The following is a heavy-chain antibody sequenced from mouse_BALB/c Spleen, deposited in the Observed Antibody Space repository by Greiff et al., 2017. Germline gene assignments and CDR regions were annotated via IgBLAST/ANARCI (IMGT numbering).Heavy chain of an antibody. CDR2: IFPGTGTT. D-gene: IGHD2-4*01. J-gene: IGHJ4*01. CDR3: ARRGGNYDHYAMDY. V-gene: IGHV1S132*01. CDR1: GYTFTSYW. Sequence: QVQLKQSGAELVKPGASVKLSCKTSGYTFTSYWIQWVKQRPGQGLGWIGEIFPGTGTTYYNEKFKGKATLTIDTSSSTAYMQLSSLTSEDSAVYFCARRGGNYDHYAMDYWGQGTSVTVSS.